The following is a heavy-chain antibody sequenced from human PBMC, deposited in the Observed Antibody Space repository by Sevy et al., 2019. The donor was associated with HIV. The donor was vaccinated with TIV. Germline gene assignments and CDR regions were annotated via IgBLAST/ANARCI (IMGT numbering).Heavy chain of an antibody. D-gene: IGHD2-2*01. CDR2: IYHSGST. CDR1: GGSISSSNW. Sequence: SETLSLTCAVSGGSISSSNWWSWVRQPPGKGLEWIGEIYHSGSTNYNPSLKSRVTISVDKSKNQFSLKLRSVTAADTAVYYCAREGCSSTGCYGGNWFDPWGQGTLVTVSS. V-gene: IGHV4-4*02. J-gene: IGHJ5*01. CDR3: AREGCSSTGCYGGNWFDP.